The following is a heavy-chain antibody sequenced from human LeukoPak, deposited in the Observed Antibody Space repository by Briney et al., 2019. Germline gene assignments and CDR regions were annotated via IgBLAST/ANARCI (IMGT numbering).Heavy chain of an antibody. CDR1: GFTFDDYA. D-gene: IGHD3-16*02. Sequence: GGSLRLSCAASGFTFDDYAMNWVRQAPGKGLEWVADISYDGSNKYYADSVKGRFTISRDNSKNTLYLQMNSLRAEDTAVYYCAGYDYVWGSYRRFDYWGQGTLVTVSS. J-gene: IGHJ4*02. CDR2: ISYDGSNK. V-gene: IGHV3-30*03. CDR3: AGYDYVWGSYRRFDY.